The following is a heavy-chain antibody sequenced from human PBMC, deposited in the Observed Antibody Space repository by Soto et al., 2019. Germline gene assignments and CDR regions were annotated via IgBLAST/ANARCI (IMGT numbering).Heavy chain of an antibody. CDR3: ARETDDDYYYYYMDV. Sequence: SETLSLTCAVYGGSFSGYYWTWIRQPPGKGLEWIGEINHIGSTNYNPSLTSRVIISVDTSKNQFSLKLSSVTAADTAVYYCARETDDDYYYYYMDVWGKGTTVTVSS. D-gene: IGHD1-1*01. CDR2: INHIGST. J-gene: IGHJ6*03. V-gene: IGHV4-34*01. CDR1: GGSFSGYY.